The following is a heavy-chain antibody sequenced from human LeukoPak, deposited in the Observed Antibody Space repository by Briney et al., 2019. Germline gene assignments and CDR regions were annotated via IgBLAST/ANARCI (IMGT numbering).Heavy chain of an antibody. D-gene: IGHD2/OR15-2a*01. Sequence: GGSLRLYCAASGFTFSSCGMSWVRQTPEKGLEWVSSISGTAIYPFYADSVKGRFTISRDNSKNTLFLQMNSLRAEDTAVYYCAKTPYDKYYYYFDYWGQGTLVTVSS. J-gene: IGHJ4*02. CDR1: GFTFSSCG. CDR2: ISGTAIYP. CDR3: AKTPYDKYYYYFDY. V-gene: IGHV3-23*01.